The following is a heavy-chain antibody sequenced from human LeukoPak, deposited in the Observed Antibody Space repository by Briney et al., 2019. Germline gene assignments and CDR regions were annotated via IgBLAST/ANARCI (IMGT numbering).Heavy chain of an antibody. D-gene: IGHD6-13*01. CDR2: INPNSGGT. V-gene: IGHV1-2*06. Sequence: GASVKVSCKSSGYTFTDYYMHWVRQAPGQGLEWMGRINPNSGGTNYAQKFQGRVTMTRDTSISTAYMELSRLRSDDTAVHYCARAAAGTGGNYFDYWGQGTLVTVSS. CDR3: ARAAAGTGGNYFDY. J-gene: IGHJ4*02. CDR1: GYTFTDYY.